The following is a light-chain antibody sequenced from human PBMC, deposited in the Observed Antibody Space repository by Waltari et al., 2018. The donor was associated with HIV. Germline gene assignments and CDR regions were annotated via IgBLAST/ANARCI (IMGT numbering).Light chain of an antibody. V-gene: IGLV3-21*04. Sequence: LTQPPPVSVAPGEPAPIPCGAPNIEGKSEHWYQQKAGQAPVVVLSYDTDRPAGIPERFSGFNSGHSATLIISRVGAGDEADYYCQVWDSASDHVLFGGGTRLTVL. CDR3: QVWDSASDHVL. J-gene: IGLJ2*01. CDR1: NIEGKS. CDR2: YDT.